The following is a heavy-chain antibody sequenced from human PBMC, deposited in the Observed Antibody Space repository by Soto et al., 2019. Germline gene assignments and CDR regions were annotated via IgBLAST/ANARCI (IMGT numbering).Heavy chain of an antibody. CDR2: IFPGDSGT. V-gene: IGHV5-51*03. CDR3: ARRSGDYKNYFDY. CDR1: GYSVRTHW. Sequence: EVQLVQSGAEVKKPGESLVIFCRGSGYSVRTHWIAWVRQMPGKGLEWMGVIFPGDSGTRYSPPFQGQVTISVDKSTGTAYLQWSSLKASDTAIYYCARRSGDYKNYFDYWGQGTLVTVSS. D-gene: IGHD4-17*01. J-gene: IGHJ4*02.